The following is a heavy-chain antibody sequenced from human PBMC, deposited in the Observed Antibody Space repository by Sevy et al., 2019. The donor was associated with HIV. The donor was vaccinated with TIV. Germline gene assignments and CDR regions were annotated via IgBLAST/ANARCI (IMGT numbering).Heavy chain of an antibody. CDR1: GYTFTGYY. J-gene: IGHJ4*02. CDR3: ARGGRYCSSTSCYTHFDY. D-gene: IGHD2-2*02. CDR2: INPNSGGT. Sequence: ASVNVSCKASGYTFTGYYMHWVRQAPGQGLEWMGWINPNSGGTNYAQKFQGRVTMTRDTSISTAYMELSRLRSYDTAVYYCARGGRYCSSTSCYTHFDYWGQGTLVTVSS. V-gene: IGHV1-2*02.